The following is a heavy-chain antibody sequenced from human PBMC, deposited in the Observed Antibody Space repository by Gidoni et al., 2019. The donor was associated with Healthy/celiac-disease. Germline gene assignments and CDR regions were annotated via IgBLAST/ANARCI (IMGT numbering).Heavy chain of an antibody. CDR2: IWYDGSNK. CDR1: GFTFSRYG. CDR3: ARDGVGAIDGMDV. D-gene: IGHD1-26*01. J-gene: IGHJ6*02. Sequence: QVQLVESGGCVVQPGRSLRLSLPASGFTFSRYGMHWVRQAPGEGLEWGAVIWYDGSNKYYADSVKGRFTISRDNSKNTLYLQMNSLRAEDTAVYYCARDGVGAIDGMDVWGQGTTVTVSS. V-gene: IGHV3-33*01.